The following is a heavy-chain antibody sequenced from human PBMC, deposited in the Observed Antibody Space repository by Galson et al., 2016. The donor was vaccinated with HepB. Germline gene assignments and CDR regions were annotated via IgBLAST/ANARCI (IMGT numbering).Heavy chain of an antibody. CDR1: GYAFGNYG. D-gene: IGHD2-15*01. CDR3: ARDFCSGGSCSPPLGY. Sequence: SVKVSCKASGYAFGNYGISWVRQAPGQGLEWMAWISAYDGNSNTDYAQQFQGRVSMTTDPSTTTAYMELTSLKSDDTAVYYCARDFCSGGSCSPPLGYWGQGTLVTVSS. V-gene: IGHV1-18*01. J-gene: IGHJ4*02. CDR2: ISAYDGNSNT.